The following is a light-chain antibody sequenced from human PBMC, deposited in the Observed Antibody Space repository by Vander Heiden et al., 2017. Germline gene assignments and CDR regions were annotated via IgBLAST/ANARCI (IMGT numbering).Light chain of an antibody. V-gene: IGKV4-1*01. J-gene: IGKJ3*01. CDR2: WAS. CDR1: QNILYSPNNKNY. Sequence: DIVRAQSLDSKAGSLGERATIDCKSSQNILYSPNNKNYLAWYQQKPGQPPKLLIYWASTRESGVPDRFSGSGSGTDFTLTISSLQAEDVAVYFCQQYYIAPLTFGRGTKVEIK. CDR3: QQYYIAPLT.